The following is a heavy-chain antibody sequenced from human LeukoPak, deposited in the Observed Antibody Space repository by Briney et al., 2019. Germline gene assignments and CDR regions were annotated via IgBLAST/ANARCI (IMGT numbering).Heavy chain of an antibody. J-gene: IGHJ4*02. V-gene: IGHV3-30*03. CDR1: GFTFSSYE. Sequence: PGGSLRLSCAASGFTFSSYEMNWVRQAPGKGLEWVAVISDDGSNKYYADSVKGRLSISRDNSKNTLYLQMNSLRAEDTAVYYCARDLSILDPAYYFDHWGQGTLVTVSS. CDR2: ISDDGSNK. CDR3: ARDLSILDPAYYFDH. D-gene: IGHD6-6*01.